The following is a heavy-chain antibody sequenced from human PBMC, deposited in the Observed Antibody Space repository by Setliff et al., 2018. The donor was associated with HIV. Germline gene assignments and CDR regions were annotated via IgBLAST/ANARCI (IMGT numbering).Heavy chain of an antibody. J-gene: IGHJ4*02. CDR3: ARAYSSSWYGTGYYFDY. CDR2: INAGNGNT. Sequence: ASVKVSCKASGYTFTSYAMHWVRQAPGQRLEWMGWINAGNGNTKYSQKFQGRVTITRDTSASTAYMELSSLRSEDTAVYYCARAYSSSWYGTGYYFDYWARERWSPSPQ. CDR1: GYTFTSYA. V-gene: IGHV1-3*01. D-gene: IGHD6-13*01.